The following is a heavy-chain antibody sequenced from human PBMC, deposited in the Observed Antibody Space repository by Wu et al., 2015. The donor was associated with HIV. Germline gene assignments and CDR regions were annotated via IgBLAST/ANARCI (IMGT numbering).Heavy chain of an antibody. V-gene: IGHV1-2*02. J-gene: IGHJ3*01. D-gene: IGHD1-26*01. CDR2: MNPKNGDM. Sequence: QVQLVQSGAEVKKPGASVKVSCQASRYTFNGFYIHWVRQAPGQGLEWMGWMNPKNGDMRSAQKFQGRVTMTRDTSITTAFMELSRLKSDDSAMYFXARRRAGRSGGATIMSFDSGRDQGTMIHRLF. CDR3: ARRRAGRSGGATIMSFDSG. CDR1: RYTFNGFY.